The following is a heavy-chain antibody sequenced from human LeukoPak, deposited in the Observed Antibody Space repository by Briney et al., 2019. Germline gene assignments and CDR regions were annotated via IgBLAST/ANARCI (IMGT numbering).Heavy chain of an antibody. J-gene: IGHJ4*02. Sequence: PGGSLRLSCAASGFTFSSYAMSWVRQAPEKGLEWVSAISDSGVSTYYADSVRGRFTVSRDNSKNTLYLQMNSLRAEDTAVYYCAKEYSSSWYYLFDYWGQGTLVTVSS. D-gene: IGHD6-13*01. V-gene: IGHV3-23*01. CDR3: AKEYSSSWYYLFDY. CDR2: ISDSGVST. CDR1: GFTFSSYA.